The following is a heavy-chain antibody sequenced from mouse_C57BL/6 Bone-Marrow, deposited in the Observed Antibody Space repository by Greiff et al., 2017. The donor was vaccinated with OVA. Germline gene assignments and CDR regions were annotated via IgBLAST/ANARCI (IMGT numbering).Heavy chain of an antibody. Sequence: QVQLQQPGAELVKPGASVKLSCKASGYTFTSYWMQWVKQRPGQGLEWIGEIDPSDSYTNYNQKFKGKATLTVDTSSSTAYMQLSSLTSEDSAVYYCAREDLLPRAYWGQGTTLTVSS. J-gene: IGHJ2*01. CDR3: AREDLLPRAY. D-gene: IGHD1-1*01. CDR2: IDPSDSYT. CDR1: GYTFTSYW. V-gene: IGHV1-50*01.